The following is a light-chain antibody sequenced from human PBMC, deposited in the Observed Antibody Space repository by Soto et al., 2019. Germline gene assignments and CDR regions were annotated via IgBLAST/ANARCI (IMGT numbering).Light chain of an antibody. CDR1: QPIGSW. V-gene: IGKV1-27*01. J-gene: IGKJ4*01. CDR3: QKYNSAPLT. CDR2: AAS. Sequence: DIQMTQSPSSVSASVGDRVTIACRASQPIGSWLAWYQQKPGKAPKLLIYAASTLQSGVPSRFSGSGSGTDFTLTISSLQPEDVATYYCQKYNSAPLTFGGGTKVDIK.